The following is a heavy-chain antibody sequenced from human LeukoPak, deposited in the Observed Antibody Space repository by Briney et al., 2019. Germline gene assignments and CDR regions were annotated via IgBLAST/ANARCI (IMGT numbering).Heavy chain of an antibody. Sequence: PGGSLRLSCAASGFTFSSYAMSWVRQAPGKGLEGVSGISGSGGITNYADSVKGRFTISRDNSKNTLYLQMNSLRAEDTAVYYCAKRDHYDSSGYAPLFQHWGQGTLVTVSS. CDR3: AKRDHYDSSGYAPLFQH. CDR1: GFTFSSYA. CDR2: ISGSGGIT. V-gene: IGHV3-23*01. J-gene: IGHJ1*01. D-gene: IGHD3-22*01.